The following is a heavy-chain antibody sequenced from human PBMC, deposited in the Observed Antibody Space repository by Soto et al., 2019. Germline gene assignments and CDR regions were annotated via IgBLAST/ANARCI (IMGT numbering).Heavy chain of an antibody. D-gene: IGHD3-16*01. CDR2: IHYSGATP. J-gene: IGHJ4*02. V-gene: IGHV1-46*01. Sequence: ASVKVSCKASGYTFTNYYMHWVRQAPGQGLEWMGVIHYSGATPTYAQKFQGRVTMARDTSTSTVYVELSSLTSEDTAVYYRARGGPELATIGSFDYWGQGTLVTVS. CDR1: GYTFTNYY. CDR3: ARGGPELATIGSFDY.